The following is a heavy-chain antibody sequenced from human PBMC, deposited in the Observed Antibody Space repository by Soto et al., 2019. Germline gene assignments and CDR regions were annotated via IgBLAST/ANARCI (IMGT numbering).Heavy chain of an antibody. CDR3: ARAGVSNWNYSDWFDP. CDR1: GGSISSSNW. D-gene: IGHD1-7*01. J-gene: IGHJ5*02. Sequence: QVQLQESGPGLVKPSGTLSLTCAVSGGSISSSNWWSWVRQPPGKGLEWIGEIYHSGSTNYNPSLKSRVTISVDKSKSQCSLKLSSVTAADTAVYYCARAGVSNWNYSDWFDPWGQGTLVTVSS. V-gene: IGHV4-4*02. CDR2: IYHSGST.